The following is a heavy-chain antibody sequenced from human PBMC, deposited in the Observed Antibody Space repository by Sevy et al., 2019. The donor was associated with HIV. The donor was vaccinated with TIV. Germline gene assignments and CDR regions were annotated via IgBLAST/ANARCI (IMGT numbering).Heavy chain of an antibody. Sequence: ASVKVSCKASGGTFSSYAISWVRQAPGQGLEWMGGIIPIFGTANYAQKFQGRVTITADESTSTAYMELSSLRSEDTAVYCCARALRYSSSWYYFDYWGQGTLVTVSS. CDR3: ARALRYSSSWYYFDY. D-gene: IGHD6-13*01. V-gene: IGHV1-69*13. J-gene: IGHJ4*02. CDR1: GGTFSSYA. CDR2: IIPIFGTA.